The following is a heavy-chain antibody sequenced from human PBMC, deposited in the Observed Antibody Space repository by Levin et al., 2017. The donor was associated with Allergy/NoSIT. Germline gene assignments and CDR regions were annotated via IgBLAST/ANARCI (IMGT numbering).Heavy chain of an antibody. D-gene: IGHD2-15*01. Sequence: ASVKVSCKASGGTFSSYAISWVRQAPGQGLEWMGGIIPIFGTANYAQKFQGRVTITADESTSTAYMELSSLRSEDTAVYYCARAGYCSGGSCYSFLSVRTFQHWGQGTLVTVSS. CDR2: IIPIFGTA. J-gene: IGHJ1*01. CDR1: GGTFSSYA. CDR3: ARAGYCSGGSCYSFLSVRTFQH. V-gene: IGHV1-69*13.